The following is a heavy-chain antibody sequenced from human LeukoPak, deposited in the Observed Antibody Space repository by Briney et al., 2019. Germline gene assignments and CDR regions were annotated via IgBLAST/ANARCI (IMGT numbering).Heavy chain of an antibody. D-gene: IGHD3-22*01. CDR1: GFTVSSNS. V-gene: IGHV3-53*01. J-gene: IGHJ4*02. CDR3: ARDGAGDYYDSSGYYYVPFDY. Sequence: PGGSLRLSCTVSGFTVSSNSMSWVRQAPGKGLEWVSFIYSDNTHYSDSVKGRFTISRDNSKNTLYLQMNSLRAEDTAVYYCARDGAGDYYDSSGYYYVPFDYWGQGTLVTVSS. CDR2: IYSDNT.